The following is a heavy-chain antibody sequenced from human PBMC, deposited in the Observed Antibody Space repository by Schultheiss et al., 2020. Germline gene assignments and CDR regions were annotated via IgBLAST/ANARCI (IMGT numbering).Heavy chain of an antibody. D-gene: IGHD3-22*01. Sequence: AAVKVSCKASGYTFTGYYMHWVRQAPGQGLEWMGWINPNSGGTNYAQKFQGRVTITADESTSTAYMELSSLRSEDTAVYYCAFVTYYYDSSGYAYYFDYCGHGAPVTVSS. CDR2: INPNSGGT. J-gene: IGHJ4*01. CDR3: AFVTYYYDSSGYAYYFDY. CDR1: GYTFTGYY. V-gene: IGHV1-2*02.